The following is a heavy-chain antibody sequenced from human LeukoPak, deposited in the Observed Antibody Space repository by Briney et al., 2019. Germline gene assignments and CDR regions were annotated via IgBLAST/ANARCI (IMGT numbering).Heavy chain of an antibody. D-gene: IGHD6-13*01. Sequence: ASVKVSCKASGYTFTSYGISWVRQAPGQGLEWMGWISAYNGNTNYAQKLQGRVTMTTDTSTSTAYMELRSLRSDDTAVYYCARSSFYHSSSWYLDYWGQGTLVTVSS. J-gene: IGHJ4*02. V-gene: IGHV1-18*01. CDR2: ISAYNGNT. CDR1: GYTFTSYG. CDR3: ARSSFYHSSSWYLDY.